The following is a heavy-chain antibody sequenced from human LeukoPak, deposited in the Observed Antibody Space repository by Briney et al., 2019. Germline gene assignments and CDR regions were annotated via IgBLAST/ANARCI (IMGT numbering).Heavy chain of an antibody. D-gene: IGHD1-26*01. CDR3: ARAPGGSYYGYFDY. V-gene: IGHV4-31*03. J-gene: IGHJ4*02. CDR1: GGSINNGGYY. CDR2: IYYSGSS. Sequence: PSETLSLTCTVSGGSINNGGYYWSWIRQHPGKGLEWIGYIYYSGSSYYNPSLRSRVTISVDTSKNHFSLKLSSVTAADTVVYYCARAPGGSYYGYFDYWGQGTLVTVSS.